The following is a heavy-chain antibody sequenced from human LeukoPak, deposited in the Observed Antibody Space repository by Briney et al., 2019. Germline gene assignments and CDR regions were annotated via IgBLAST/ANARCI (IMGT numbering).Heavy chain of an antibody. J-gene: IGHJ4*02. V-gene: IGHV4-59*12. D-gene: IGHD3-22*01. CDR3: ARDIAGIWVVMTIDY. Sequence: SETLSLTCTVSGGSISSYYWSWIRQPPGKGLEWIGYIYYSGSTNYNPSLKSRVTTSVDTSKNQFSLKLSSVTAADTAVYYCARDIAGIWVVMTIDYWGQGTLVTVSS. CDR2: IYYSGST. CDR1: GGSISSYY.